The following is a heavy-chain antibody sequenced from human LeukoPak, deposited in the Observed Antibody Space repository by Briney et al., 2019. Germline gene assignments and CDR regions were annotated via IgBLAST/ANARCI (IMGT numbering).Heavy chain of an antibody. CDR3: ARARMGSYSI. J-gene: IGHJ3*02. Sequence: SETLSLTCTVSGGSISSGSYYWSWIRQPAGKGLEWIGRIYTSGSTNYNPSLKSRVTISVDTSKNQFSLKLSSVTAADTAVYYCARARMGSYSIWGQGTMVTVSS. CDR1: GGSISSGSYY. V-gene: IGHV4-61*02. CDR2: IYTSGST. D-gene: IGHD1-26*01.